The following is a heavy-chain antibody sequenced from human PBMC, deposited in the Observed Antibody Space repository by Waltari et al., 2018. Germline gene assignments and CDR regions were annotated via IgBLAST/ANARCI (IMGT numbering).Heavy chain of an antibody. J-gene: IGHJ4*02. CDR1: GYTFTGYY. CDR3: ARGITGTTGDYFDY. D-gene: IGHD1-7*01. CDR2: INPNRGGT. Sequence: QVQLVQSGAEVKKPGASVKVSCKASGYTFTGYYRHWVRQAPGQGLEWSGWINPNRGGTNHAQKFQCRVTMTRDTSISTAYMELSRLRSDDTAVYYCARGITGTTGDYFDYWGQGTLVTVSS. V-gene: IGHV1-2*02.